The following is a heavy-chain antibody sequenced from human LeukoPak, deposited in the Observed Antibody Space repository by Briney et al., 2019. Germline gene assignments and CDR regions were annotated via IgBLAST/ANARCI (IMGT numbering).Heavy chain of an antibody. CDR1: GFTFDDYG. V-gene: IGHV3-20*04. CDR2: INWNGGST. CDR3: ARVGTSWAFDY. J-gene: IGHJ4*02. D-gene: IGHD2-2*01. Sequence: GGSLRLSCAASGFTFDDYGMSWARQAPGKGLEWVSGINWNGGSTGYADSVKGRFTISRDNSKNTLYLQMNSLRAEDTAVYYCARVGTSWAFDYWGQGILVTVSS.